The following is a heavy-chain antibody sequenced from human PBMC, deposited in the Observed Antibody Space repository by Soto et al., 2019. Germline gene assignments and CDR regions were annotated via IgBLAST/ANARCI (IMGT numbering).Heavy chain of an antibody. CDR1: GGSISSYH. D-gene: IGHD6-13*01. J-gene: IGHJ4*02. V-gene: IGHV4-59*08. Sequence: SETRSLSCTVSGGSISSYHCSWIRQPPGKGLEWIGYIYYSGSTNYNPSLKSRVTISVDTSKNQFSLKLSSVTAADTAVYYCARLREDGQQLAYVYFDYWGQGTLVTVS. CDR2: IYYSGST. CDR3: ARLREDGQQLAYVYFDY.